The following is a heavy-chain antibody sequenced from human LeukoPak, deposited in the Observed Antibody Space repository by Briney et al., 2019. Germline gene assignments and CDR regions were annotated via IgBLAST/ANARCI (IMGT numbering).Heavy chain of an antibody. J-gene: IGHJ3*02. D-gene: IGHD3-16*02. V-gene: IGHV4-34*01. CDR3: ARGRIAYDYVWGSYRYPTDAFDI. Sequence: PSETLSLTCAVYGGSFSGYYWSWIRQPPGKGLEWIGEINHSGSTNYNPSLKSRVTISVDTSKNQFSLKLSSVTAADTAVYYCARGRIAYDYVWGSYRYPTDAFDIWGQGTMVTVSS. CDR1: GGSFSGYY. CDR2: INHSGST.